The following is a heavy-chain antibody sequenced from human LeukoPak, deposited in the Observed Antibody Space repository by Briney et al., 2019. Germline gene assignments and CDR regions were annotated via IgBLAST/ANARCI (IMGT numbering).Heavy chain of an antibody. CDR3: VRSDWDY. V-gene: IGHV4-39*01. Sequence: SKTLSLTCTVSGGSISSSSYYWGWIRQPPGKGLEWIGSIYYSGSTYYNPSLKSRVTVSVDTSKNQFSLKLSSVTAADTAVYYCVRSDWDYWGQGTLVSVSS. J-gene: IGHJ4*02. CDR1: GGSISSSSYY. D-gene: IGHD2-21*02. CDR2: IYYSGST.